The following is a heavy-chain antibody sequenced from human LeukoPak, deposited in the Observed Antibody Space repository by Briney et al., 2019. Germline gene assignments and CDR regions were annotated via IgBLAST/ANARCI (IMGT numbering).Heavy chain of an antibody. V-gene: IGHV4-34*01. Sequence: SETLSLTCAVYGGSFSGYYWSWIRQPPGKGLEWIGEINHGGSTNYNPSLKSRLTISVDTSKNQFSLKLSSVTAADTAVYYCARDVGGALDYWGQGTLVSVSS. CDR3: ARDVGGALDY. J-gene: IGHJ4*02. D-gene: IGHD2-15*01. CDR2: INHGGST. CDR1: GGSFSGYY.